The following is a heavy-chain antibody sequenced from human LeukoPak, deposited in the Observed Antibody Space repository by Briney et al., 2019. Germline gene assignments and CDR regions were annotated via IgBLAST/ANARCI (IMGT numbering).Heavy chain of an antibody. D-gene: IGHD5-18*01. CDR1: GYTFTSYG. CDR2: ISAYNGNT. J-gene: IGHJ6*02. Sequence: GASVKVSCKASGYTFTSYGISWVRQAPGQGLEWMGWISAYNGNTNYAQKLQGRVTMTTDTSTSTAYMELRSLRSDDTAVYYCARAVDTAMPYYYYGMDVWGQGTTVTVSS. V-gene: IGHV1-18*01. CDR3: ARAVDTAMPYYYYGMDV.